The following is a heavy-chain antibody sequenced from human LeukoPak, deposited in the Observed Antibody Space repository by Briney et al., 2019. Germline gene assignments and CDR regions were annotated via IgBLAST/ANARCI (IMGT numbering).Heavy chain of an antibody. J-gene: IGHJ6*03. CDR2: ISAYNGNT. D-gene: IGHD2-21*02. Sequence: ASVKVSCKASGYTFTSYGISWVRQAPGQGLEWMGWISAYNGNTNYAQKLQGRVTMTRDTSTSTVYMELSSLRSEDTAVYYCARDDREVVTAMHHYYYYYMDVWGKGTTVTISS. V-gene: IGHV1-18*01. CDR3: ARDDREVVTAMHHYYYYYMDV. CDR1: GYTFTSYG.